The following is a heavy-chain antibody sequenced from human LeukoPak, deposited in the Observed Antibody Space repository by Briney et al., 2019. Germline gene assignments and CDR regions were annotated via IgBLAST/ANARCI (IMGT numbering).Heavy chain of an antibody. Sequence: PGGSLRLSCAASGFTFSNTWMTWVRQAPGKGLEWVGRIKSKTDGATTDYAAPVKGRFTISRDNSKNTLNLQMNSLRADDTAGYYCAREAAVAGKGGFDYWGQGTLVTVSS. V-gene: IGHV3-15*01. CDR2: IKSKTDGATT. CDR1: GFTFSNTW. CDR3: AREAAVAGKGGFDY. D-gene: IGHD6-19*01. J-gene: IGHJ4*02.